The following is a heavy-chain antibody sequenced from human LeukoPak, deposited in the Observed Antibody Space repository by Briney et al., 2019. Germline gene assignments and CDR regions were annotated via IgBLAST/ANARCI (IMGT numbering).Heavy chain of an antibody. CDR1: GGSFSGYY. D-gene: IGHD1-7*01. CDR2: IYTSGST. J-gene: IGHJ4*02. CDR3: ARISIGRSDGTTSDFDY. Sequence: PSETLSLTCAVYGGSFSGYYWSWIRQPAGKGLEWIGRIYTSGSTNYNPSLKSRVTMSVDTSKNQFSLKLSSVTAADTAVYYCARISIGRSDGTTSDFDYWGQGTLVTVSS. V-gene: IGHV4-59*10.